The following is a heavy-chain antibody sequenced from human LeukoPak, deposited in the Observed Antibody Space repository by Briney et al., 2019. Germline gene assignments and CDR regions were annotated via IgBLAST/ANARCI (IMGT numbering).Heavy chain of an antibody. Sequence: ASVKVSCKASGGTFSSYAISWVRQAPGQGLEWMGRIIPIFGTANYAQKFQGRVTITTDESTSTAYMELGSLRSEDTAVYYCAREPFGSGWYGFDYWGQGTLVTVSS. CDR2: IIPIFGTA. CDR3: AREPFGSGWYGFDY. J-gene: IGHJ4*02. CDR1: GGTFSSYA. V-gene: IGHV1-69*05. D-gene: IGHD6-19*01.